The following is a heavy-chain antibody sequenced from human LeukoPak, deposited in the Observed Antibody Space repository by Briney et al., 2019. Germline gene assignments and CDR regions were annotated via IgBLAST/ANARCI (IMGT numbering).Heavy chain of an antibody. D-gene: IGHD6-6*01. CDR3: ARQSITAYSLNFNY. J-gene: IGHJ4*02. V-gene: IGHV3-7*01. CDR2: IKQDGSEK. CDR1: GFTFSSYW. Sequence: PGGSLSLSCAASGFTFSSYWMSWVRKAPGKGLEWVASIKQDGSEKYFVDSVKGRFTIFRDNTENSLYLQMNSLRAEDTAIYYCARQSITAYSLNFNYWGQGILVTVSS.